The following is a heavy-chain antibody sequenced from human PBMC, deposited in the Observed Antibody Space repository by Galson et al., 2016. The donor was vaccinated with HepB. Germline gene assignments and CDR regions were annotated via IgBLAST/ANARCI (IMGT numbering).Heavy chain of an antibody. CDR1: GFIFDDYA. Sequence: SLRLSCAASGFIFDDYAMSWVRQIPGRGLEWVSPISSNSRTIDYADSVRGRFTIFRDNAENSLYLQMNSLKTEDTALYYCAKDRGNLNYYQLYGMDVWGQETTVIVSS. D-gene: IGHD2/OR15-2a*01. V-gene: IGHV3-9*01. J-gene: IGHJ6*02. CDR3: AKDRGNLNYYQLYGMDV. CDR2: ISSNSRTI.